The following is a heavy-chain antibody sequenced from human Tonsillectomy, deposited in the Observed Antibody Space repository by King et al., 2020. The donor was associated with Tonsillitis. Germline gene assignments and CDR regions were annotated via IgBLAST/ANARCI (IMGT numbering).Heavy chain of an antibody. Sequence: QLQESGPGLVKPSETLSLTCTVSGGPISSYYWSWIRPPPGKGLEWIGYIYYSGSTNYNHSLKSRVTISVDTSTNQFSLKLSSVTAADTAVYYCARGHPIHSSGWYVGYFDYWGQGTLVTVSS. D-gene: IGHD6-19*01. CDR3: ARGHPIHSSGWYVGYFDY. J-gene: IGHJ4*02. CDR1: GGPISSYY. CDR2: IYYSGST. V-gene: IGHV4-59*08.